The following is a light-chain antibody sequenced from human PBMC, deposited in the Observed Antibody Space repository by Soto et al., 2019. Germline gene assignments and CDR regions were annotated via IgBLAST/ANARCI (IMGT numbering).Light chain of an antibody. CDR3: SSYAGSNWYV. CDR1: NRGGGGYNY. Sequence: QSALTQPPSASGSPGQAVTISCTGTNRGGGGYNYVSWYQQYPGKAPSLIIYEVSERPSGVPDRFSGSKSGNTASLTVSGLQTADDADYYCSSYAGSNWYVFGTGTKVTAL. V-gene: IGLV2-8*01. CDR2: EVS. J-gene: IGLJ1*01.